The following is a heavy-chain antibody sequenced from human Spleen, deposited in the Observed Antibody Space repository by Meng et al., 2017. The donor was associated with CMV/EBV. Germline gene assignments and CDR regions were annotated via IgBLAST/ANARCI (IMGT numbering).Heavy chain of an antibody. Sequence: GGSLRLSCAASGFSFGSYGMQWVRQAPGKGLEWVAFIRYDGNNKDYGDSVKGRFTVSRDNSKNMVYLQMNSLRAEDTAVYYCAKDDSAYFDFRSGYSTPPDYWARERWSPSPQ. V-gene: IGHV3-30*02. CDR2: IRYDGNNK. J-gene: IGHJ4*02. CDR3: AKDDSAYFDFRSGYSTPPDY. CDR1: GFSFGSYG. D-gene: IGHD3-3*01.